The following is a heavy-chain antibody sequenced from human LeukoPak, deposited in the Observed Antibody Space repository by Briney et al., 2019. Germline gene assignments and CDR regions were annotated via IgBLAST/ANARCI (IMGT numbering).Heavy chain of an antibody. Sequence: GGSLRLSCAASGFTFSNYWMSWVRQTPGKGLEWVASIDQYGRAKYYVDSVRGRFTFSRDNTKNSLHLQMNSLRAEDTAVYYCARADSYGSILDYWGQGTRVIDSS. J-gene: IGHJ4*02. D-gene: IGHD5-18*01. CDR3: ARADSYGSILDY. CDR2: IDQYGRAK. CDR1: GFTFSNYW. V-gene: IGHV3-7*04.